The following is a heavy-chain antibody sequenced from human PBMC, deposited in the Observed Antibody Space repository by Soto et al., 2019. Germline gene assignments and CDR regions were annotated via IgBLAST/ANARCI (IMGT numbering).Heavy chain of an antibody. CDR2: MYWDDDK. CDR1: GFSLSTTGVG. D-gene: IGHD3-10*01. Sequence: QITLKESGPTLVKPTQTLTLTCTFSGFSLSTTGVGVGWIRQPPGKALEWLALMYWDDDKRYSPSLKSRVTITKDTSKNQVVLTMTNMDPVDTATYYCARLLWFGELFWGQGTLVTVSS. V-gene: IGHV2-5*02. J-gene: IGHJ4*02. CDR3: ARLLWFGELF.